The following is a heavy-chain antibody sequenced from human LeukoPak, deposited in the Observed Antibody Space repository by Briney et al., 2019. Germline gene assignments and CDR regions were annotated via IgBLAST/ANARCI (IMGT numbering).Heavy chain of an antibody. V-gene: IGHV4-59*01. CDR1: GGSISSYY. D-gene: IGHD3-22*01. Sequence: SETLSLTCTVSGGSISSYYWSWIRQPPGKGLEWIGYIYYSGSTNYNPSLKSRVTISVDTSKNQFSLRLSSVTAADTAVYYCARVTGYMIEGYFDYWGQGTLITVSS. CDR2: IYYSGST. CDR3: ARVTGYMIEGYFDY. J-gene: IGHJ4*02.